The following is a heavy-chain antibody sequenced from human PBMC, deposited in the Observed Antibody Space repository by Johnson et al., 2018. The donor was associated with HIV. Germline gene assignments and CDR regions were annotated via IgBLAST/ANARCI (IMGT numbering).Heavy chain of an antibody. CDR1: GFTVNSNY. CDR2: IYSGGNT. J-gene: IGHJ3*02. CDR3: ARDYHYVWGSSYGFDI. D-gene: IGHD3-16*01. V-gene: IGHV3-66*01. Sequence: MQLVESGGGLVQPGGSLRLSCTASGFTVNSNYMSWVRQAPGKGLEWVSIIYSGGNTYLTDSGKDRFITSRDNAKNTLHLQMNSLAAEDTAVYYCARDYHYVWGSSYGFDIWGQGTMVIVSS.